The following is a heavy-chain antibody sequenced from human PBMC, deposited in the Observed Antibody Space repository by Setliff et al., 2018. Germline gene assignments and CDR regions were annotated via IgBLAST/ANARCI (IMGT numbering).Heavy chain of an antibody. CDR3: ARSRYTSRWYEMSAMDV. Sequence: QPGGSLRLSCAASGFTFSSYAMHWVRQAPGKGLEWVAVITYDGSNKFYADSVRGRFTISRDISKNTLYVQMNSLRPEDTAVYYCARSRYTSRWYEMSAMDVWGKGTTVTVSS. CDR2: ITYDGSNK. J-gene: IGHJ6*03. V-gene: IGHV3-30*01. CDR1: GFTFSSYA. D-gene: IGHD6-13*01.